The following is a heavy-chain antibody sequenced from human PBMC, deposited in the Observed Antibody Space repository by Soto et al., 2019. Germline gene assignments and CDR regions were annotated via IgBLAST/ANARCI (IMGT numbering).Heavy chain of an antibody. J-gene: IGHJ4*02. Sequence: QVQLQESGPGLVKPSQTLSLTCTVSGGSISSGDYYWSWIRQPPGKGLEWIGYIYYSGSTYYNPSLKSRVTISVDTSKNQFSQKLSSVTAADTAVYYCARAPVVSNDYFDYWGQGTLVTVSS. CDR3: ARAPVVSNDYFDY. CDR1: GGSISSGDYY. CDR2: IYYSGST. D-gene: IGHD2-8*02. V-gene: IGHV4-30-4*01.